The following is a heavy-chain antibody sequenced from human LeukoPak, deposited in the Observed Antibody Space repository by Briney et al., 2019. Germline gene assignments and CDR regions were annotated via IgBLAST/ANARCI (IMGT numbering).Heavy chain of an antibody. V-gene: IGHV3-30*04. CDR2: ISYDGSNK. Sequence: PGGSLRLSCAASGFTFSSYAMHWVRQAPGKGLEWVAVISYDGSNKYYADSVKGRFTISRDNSKNTLYLQMNSLRAEDTAVYYCAKDRDGFLAYWGQGTLVTVSS. J-gene: IGHJ4*02. CDR1: GFTFSSYA. D-gene: IGHD5-24*01. CDR3: AKDRDGFLAY.